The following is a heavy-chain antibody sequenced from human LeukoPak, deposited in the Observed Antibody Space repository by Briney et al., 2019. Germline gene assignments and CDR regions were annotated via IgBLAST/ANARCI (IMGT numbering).Heavy chain of an antibody. D-gene: IGHD2-2*01. J-gene: IGHJ6*03. CDR2: IFYNGNT. CDR1: GASFSGYY. Sequence: SETLSLTCTVSGASFSGYYWSWLRQPPGKGLEWIAYIFYNGNTKYNPSLKSRVTISVDTSKTQFSLKVTSVTAADTAVYYCARAPRDRGYCGATSCFEYMDVWGRGTTVTISS. CDR3: ARAPRDRGYCGATSCFEYMDV. V-gene: IGHV4-59*01.